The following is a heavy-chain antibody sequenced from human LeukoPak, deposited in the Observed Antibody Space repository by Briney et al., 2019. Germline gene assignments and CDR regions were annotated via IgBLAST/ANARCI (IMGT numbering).Heavy chain of an antibody. CDR3: ARAKRDILTGYSQGYYYYGMDV. CDR1: GFTFSSYW. CDR2: IKQDGSEK. J-gene: IGHJ6*02. Sequence: GGSLRLSCAASGFTFSSYWMSWVRQAPGKGLEWVANIKQDGSEKYYVDSVKGRFTISRDNAKNSLYLQMNSPRAEDTAVYYCARAKRDILTGYSQGYYYYGMDVWGQGTTVTVSS. D-gene: IGHD3-9*01. V-gene: IGHV3-7*01.